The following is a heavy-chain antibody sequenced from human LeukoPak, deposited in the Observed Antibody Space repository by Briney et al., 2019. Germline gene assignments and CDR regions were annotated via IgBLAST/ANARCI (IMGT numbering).Heavy chain of an antibody. J-gene: IGHJ4*02. CDR3: ASLASVYYYDSCGYYYYFDY. CDR1: GGSVSSGSYY. CDR2: IYYSGST. V-gene: IGHV4-61*01. Sequence: SETLSLTCSVSGGSVSSGSYYWSWIRQPPGKGLEWIGYIYYSGSTNYNPSLKSRVTISVDTSKNQFSLKLSSVTAADTAVYYCASLASVYYYDSCGYYYYFDYWGQGTLVTVSS. D-gene: IGHD3-22*01.